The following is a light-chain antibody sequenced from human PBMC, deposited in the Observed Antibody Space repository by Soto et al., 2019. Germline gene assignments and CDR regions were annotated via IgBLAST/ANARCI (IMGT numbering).Light chain of an antibody. CDR3: AAWDSGLSAVV. V-gene: IGLV1-51*01. CDR1: TSNIGNNY. Sequence: QSVFTQPPSVSAAPGQKVAISCSGSTSNIGNNYVSWYQQLPEKAPKLLIYDTDKRPSGIPDRFSGSKSGTSATLGITGLQTGDEAEYYCAAWDSGLSAVVFGGGTQLTV. CDR2: DTD. J-gene: IGLJ3*02.